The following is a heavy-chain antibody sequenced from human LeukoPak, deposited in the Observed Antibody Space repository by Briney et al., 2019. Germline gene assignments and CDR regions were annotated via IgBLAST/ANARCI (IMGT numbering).Heavy chain of an antibody. D-gene: IGHD3-3*01. Sequence: ASVKVSCKASGYTFTSYGISWVRQAPGQGLEWMGWITAYNGTKNYAQKLQGRVTMTTDTSTSTAYMELRSLRSDDTAVYYCARIRVFDFSPGRDPGRNYYYYGMDVWGQGTTVTVSS. CDR2: ITAYNGTK. J-gene: IGHJ6*02. CDR1: GYTFTSYG. CDR3: ARIRVFDFSPGRDPGRNYYYYGMDV. V-gene: IGHV1-18*01.